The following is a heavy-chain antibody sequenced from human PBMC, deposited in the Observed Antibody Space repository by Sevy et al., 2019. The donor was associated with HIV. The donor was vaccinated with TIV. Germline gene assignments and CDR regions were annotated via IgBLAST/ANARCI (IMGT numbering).Heavy chain of an antibody. CDR2: ISGSGGST. D-gene: IGHD6-13*01. CDR3: SSGAIAAAGREQWFVSGNFDF. Sequence: GGSLRLSCAASGFTFSSYAMSWVRQAPGKGLEWVSTISGSGGSTYYADSVKGRFTISRDNAQNSLYLQMDSLRVEDTAVYFWSSGAIAAAGREQWFVSGNFDFWGQGTLVTVSS. J-gene: IGHJ4*01. V-gene: IGHV3-23*01. CDR1: GFTFSSYA.